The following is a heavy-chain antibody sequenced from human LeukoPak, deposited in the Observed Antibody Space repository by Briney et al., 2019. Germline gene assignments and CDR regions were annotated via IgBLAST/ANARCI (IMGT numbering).Heavy chain of an antibody. V-gene: IGHV1-18*01. D-gene: IGHD6-13*01. CDR3: ATSSSSWYLRFDY. CDR1: GYTFTSYG. Sequence: ASVKVSCKASGYTFTSYGIRWVRQAPGQGLEWMGWISAYNGNTNYAQKLQGRVTMTTDTSTSTAYMELRSQRSDDTAVYYCATSSSSWYLRFDYWGQGTLVTVSS. J-gene: IGHJ4*02. CDR2: ISAYNGNT.